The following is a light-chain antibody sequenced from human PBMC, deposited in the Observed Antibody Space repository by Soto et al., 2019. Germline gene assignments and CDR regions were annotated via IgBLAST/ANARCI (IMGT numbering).Light chain of an antibody. V-gene: IGKV1-39*01. CDR2: AAS. J-gene: IGKJ4*01. Sequence: DIRMTQSPSTLSAPLGDRVTLPCGASQSIRSYLNWYQQKPGKAPKLLIYAASSLQTGVSSRFSGSGSGTDFTLPISNLQPEDFATYYCQQTSSTPTFGGGTKVDIK. CDR3: QQTSSTPT. CDR1: QSIRSY.